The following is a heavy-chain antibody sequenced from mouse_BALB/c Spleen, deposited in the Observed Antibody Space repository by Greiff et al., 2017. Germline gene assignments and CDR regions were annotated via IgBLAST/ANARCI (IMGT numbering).Heavy chain of an antibody. CDR3: TRVWNAMDY. CDR1: GYTFTSYW. Sequence: QVHVKQSGAELVKPGASVKMSCKASGYTFTSYWMHWVKQRPGQGLEWIGVIDPSDSYTSYNQKFKGKATLTVDTSSSTAYMQLSSLTSEDSAVYYCTRVWNAMDYWGQGTSVTVSS. CDR2: IDPSDSYT. V-gene: IGHV1S127*01. J-gene: IGHJ4*01.